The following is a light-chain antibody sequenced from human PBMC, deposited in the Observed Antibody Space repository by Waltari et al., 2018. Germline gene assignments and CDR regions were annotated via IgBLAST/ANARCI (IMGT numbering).Light chain of an antibody. CDR3: MQGTRWPYT. CDR1: QSLVPVDGNTY. J-gene: IGKJ2*01. V-gene: IGKV2-30*02. CDR2: WVF. Sequence: EVVMTQSQVSLSVTLGQAASISCKSSQSLVPVDGNTYLNWFHQRPGQSPRRLIYWVFNRDSGVPDRFSGSGSGTDFTLRISRVEAEDVGVYYCMQGTRWPYTFGQGTQLDIK.